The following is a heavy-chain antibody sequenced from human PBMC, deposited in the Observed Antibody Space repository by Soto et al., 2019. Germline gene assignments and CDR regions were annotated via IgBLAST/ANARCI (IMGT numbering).Heavy chain of an antibody. V-gene: IGHV3-30-3*01. Sequence: GGSLRLSCAASGFTFSSYAMHWVRQAPGKGLEWVAVISYDGSNKYYADSVKGRFTISRDNSKNTLYLQMNSLRAEDTAGYYCAREDSSSFHFDYWGQGTLVTVSS. CDR1: GFTFSSYA. CDR2: ISYDGSNK. J-gene: IGHJ4*01. CDR3: AREDSSSFHFDY. D-gene: IGHD6-6*01.